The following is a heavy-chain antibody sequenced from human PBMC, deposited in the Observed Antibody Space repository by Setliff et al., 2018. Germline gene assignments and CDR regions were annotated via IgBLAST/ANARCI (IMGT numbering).Heavy chain of an antibody. D-gene: IGHD6-19*01. V-gene: IGHV4-61*09. Sequence: KPSETLSLTCTVSGGSVNSGYDNWNWLRQPAGKGLEWIGHINRRGSTNFTPSLKSRVTISLGTSKNQFSLNLTSVTAADTAVYYCARATSGWYSAYYYYMDVWGKGTTVTVSS. J-gene: IGHJ6*03. CDR2: INRRGST. CDR1: GGSVNSGYDN. CDR3: ARATSGWYSAYYYYMDV.